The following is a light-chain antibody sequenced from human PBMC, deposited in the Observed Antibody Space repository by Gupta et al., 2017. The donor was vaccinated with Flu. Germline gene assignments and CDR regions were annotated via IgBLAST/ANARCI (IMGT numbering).Light chain of an antibody. CDR3: ATWDDGLNGPV. Sequence: QSVLPQPPSASGTPGQTVTISCSGSSTSIGSNGVNWYQHFPGKAPRLLVFGNTQRPSGVPDRFSASKSGTSDSLAITGLQSEDEADYYCATWDDGLNGPVFGGGTKLTVL. CDR1: STSIGSNG. V-gene: IGLV1-44*01. J-gene: IGLJ3*02. CDR2: GNT.